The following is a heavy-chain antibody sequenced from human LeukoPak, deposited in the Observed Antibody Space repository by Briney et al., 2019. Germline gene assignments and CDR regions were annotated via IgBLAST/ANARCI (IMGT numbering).Heavy chain of an antibody. D-gene: IGHD2-15*01. Sequence: ASVKVSCKASGYTFTSYAMHWVRQAPGQRLEWMGWINAGNGNTKYSQKFQGRVTITRDTSASTAYMELSSLRSEDTAVYYCARGPACSGGSCYPDYWGQGTLVTVSS. CDR2: INAGNGNT. CDR1: GYTFTSYA. J-gene: IGHJ4*02. V-gene: IGHV1-3*01. CDR3: ARGPACSGGSCYPDY.